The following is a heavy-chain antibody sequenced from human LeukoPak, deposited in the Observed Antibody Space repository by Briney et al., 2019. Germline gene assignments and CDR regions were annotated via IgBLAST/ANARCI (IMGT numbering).Heavy chain of an antibody. CDR3: AATRTGTTSVDY. CDR1: GGSIGNSSYY. V-gene: IGHV4-39*01. D-gene: IGHD1-1*01. Sequence: SETLSLTCTVSGGSIGNSSYYWGWIRQPPGKGLEWIGSIYYSGSTYYNPSLKSRVTISVDTSKNQFSLKLSSVTAADTAVYYCAATRTGTTSVDYWGQGTLVTVSS. CDR2: IYYSGST. J-gene: IGHJ4*02.